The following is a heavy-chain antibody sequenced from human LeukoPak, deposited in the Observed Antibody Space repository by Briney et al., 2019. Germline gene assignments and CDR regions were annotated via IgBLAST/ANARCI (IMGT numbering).Heavy chain of an antibody. J-gene: IGHJ4*02. Sequence: GGSLRLSCVVSGFTFSSYSMTWVRQAPGKGLEWVSGISGSGGSIYYADSVKGRFTVSRDDSKNTLYLQMNSLRVEDTALYYCAKESNGRRFDFDYWGQGTLATVSS. V-gene: IGHV3-23*01. D-gene: IGHD1-26*01. CDR3: AKESNGRRFDFDY. CDR2: ISGSGGSI. CDR1: GFTFSSYS.